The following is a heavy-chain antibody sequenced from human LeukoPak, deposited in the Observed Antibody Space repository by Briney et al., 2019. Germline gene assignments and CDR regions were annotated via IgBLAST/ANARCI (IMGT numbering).Heavy chain of an antibody. J-gene: IGHJ4*02. D-gene: IGHD3-16*01. CDR1: GYTLTELS. Sequence: ASVKVSCNVSGYTLTELSMHWVRQAPGKGLEWMGGFDPEDGETIYAQKFQGRVTMTEDTSTDTAYMELSSLRSEDTAVYYCATFGMYPLGGNYWGQGTLVTVSS. CDR3: ATFGMYPLGGNY. CDR2: FDPEDGET. V-gene: IGHV1-24*01.